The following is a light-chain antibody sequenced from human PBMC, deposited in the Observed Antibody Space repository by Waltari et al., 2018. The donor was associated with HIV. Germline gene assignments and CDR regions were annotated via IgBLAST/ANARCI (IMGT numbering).Light chain of an antibody. V-gene: IGLV3-9*01. CDR1: NIGSKN. J-gene: IGLJ2*01. CDR2: RDS. CDR3: QVWDSSTGV. Sequence: SYELTQPLSVSVALGQTARITCGGNNIGSKNVHWYQHKQGLAPVLVIYRDSNRPSGIPARFSASNSGNTATLTISRAQAGDEADYYCQVWDSSTGVFGGCTKLTFL.